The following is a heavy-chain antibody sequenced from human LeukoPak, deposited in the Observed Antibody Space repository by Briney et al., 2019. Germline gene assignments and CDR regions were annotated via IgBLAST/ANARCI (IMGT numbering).Heavy chain of an antibody. CDR2: IYYSGST. V-gene: IGHV4-39*07. D-gene: IGHD5-12*01. CDR1: GGSISSSSYY. J-gene: IGHJ4*02. CDR3: ARLPVRGLFLATMSPGYFDY. Sequence: SETPSLTCTVSGGSISSSSYYWGWIRQPPGKGLEWIGSIYYSGSTYYNPSLKSRVTISVDTSKNQFSLKLSSVTAADPAVYYCARLPVRGLFLATMSPGYFDYWGQGTLVTVSS.